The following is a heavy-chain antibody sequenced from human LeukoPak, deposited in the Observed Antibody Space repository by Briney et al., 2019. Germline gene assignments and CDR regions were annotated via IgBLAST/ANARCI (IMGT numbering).Heavy chain of an antibody. CDR2: IEYDGSRK. Sequence: PGGSLRLSCAASGFTFSNYGMHWVRQAPGKGLEWVAFIEYDGSRKYYGDSVKGRLTISRDNSRDTLYLQMNSLRAEDTAVYYCAKDRAAPHFGYWGQGTLVTVS. CDR1: GFTFSNYG. J-gene: IGHJ4*02. D-gene: IGHD3-10*01. V-gene: IGHV3-30*02. CDR3: AKDRAAPHFGY.